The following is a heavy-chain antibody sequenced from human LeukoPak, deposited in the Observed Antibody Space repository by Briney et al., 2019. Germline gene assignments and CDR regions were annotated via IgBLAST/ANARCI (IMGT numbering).Heavy chain of an antibody. CDR1: GDSISSSNW. V-gene: IGHV4-4*02. CDR3: ARIGIVAPGTFDY. D-gene: IGHD2-2*01. CDR2: INHSGST. J-gene: IGHJ4*02. Sequence: SETLSLTCAVSGDSISSSNWWSWVRQPPGKGLEWIGEINHSGSTNYNPSLKSRLTISVDKSKNQFSLNLISVTAGDTAVYYCARIGIVAPGTFDYWGQGTLVTVSS.